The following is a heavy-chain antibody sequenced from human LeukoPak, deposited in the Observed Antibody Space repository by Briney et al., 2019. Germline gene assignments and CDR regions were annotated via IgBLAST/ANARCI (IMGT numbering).Heavy chain of an antibody. CDR2: MNPNSGNT. CDR3: ARLSTSCYYSCYYYYYYMDV. J-gene: IGHJ6*03. V-gene: IGHV1-8*01. D-gene: IGHD2-2*01. Sequence: GASVKVSCKASGYTFTSYDINWVRQATGQGLEWMGWMNPNSGNTGYAQKFQGRITMTRNTSISTAYMELSSLRSEDTAVYYCARLSTSCYYSCYYYYYYMDVWGKGTTVTVSS. CDR1: GYTFTSYD.